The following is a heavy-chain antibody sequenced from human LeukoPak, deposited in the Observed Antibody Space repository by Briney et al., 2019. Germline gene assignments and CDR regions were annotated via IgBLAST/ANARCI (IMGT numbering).Heavy chain of an antibody. CDR1: GFTFDDYG. CDR3: ARDNRPGYSSSWNVRKPDAFDI. J-gene: IGHJ3*02. V-gene: IGHV3-20*04. D-gene: IGHD6-13*01. CDR2: INWNGGST. Sequence: GGSLRLSCAASGFTFDDYGMSWVRQAPGKGLEWVSGINWNGGSTAYADSVKGRFTISRDNSKNTLYLQMNSLRAEDTAVYYCARDNRPGYSSSWNVRKPDAFDIWGQGTMVTVSS.